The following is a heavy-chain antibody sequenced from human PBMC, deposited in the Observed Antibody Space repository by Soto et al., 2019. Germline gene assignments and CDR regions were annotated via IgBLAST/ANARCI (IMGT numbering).Heavy chain of an antibody. Sequence: SETLPLSCSLPGVPLRPNCWCCIRESPGKRLEWVGYIYYGGTTSYNPSLKSRVSISLETSKSQFSLRLTSVTAADTAVYYCARLGAYYQSLDPWGPGTLVTVSS. CDR1: GVPLRPNC. J-gene: IGHJ5*02. CDR3: ARLGAYYQSLDP. V-gene: IGHV4-59*08. CDR2: IYYGGTT. D-gene: IGHD3-22*01.